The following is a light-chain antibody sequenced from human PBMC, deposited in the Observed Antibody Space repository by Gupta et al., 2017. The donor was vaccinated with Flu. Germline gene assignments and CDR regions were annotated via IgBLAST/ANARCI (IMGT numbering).Light chain of an antibody. CDR1: QSVSSSY. V-gene: IGKV3-20*01. J-gene: IGKJ4*01. Sequence: IVLTQSPGTQSLSPGERATLSCRASQSVSSSYLAWYQQKPGQAPRLLIYGASSRATGIPDRFSGSGSGTDFTLTISRLEPEDFAVYYCQQYGSSPLTFGGGTKVEIK. CDR2: GAS. CDR3: QQYGSSPLT.